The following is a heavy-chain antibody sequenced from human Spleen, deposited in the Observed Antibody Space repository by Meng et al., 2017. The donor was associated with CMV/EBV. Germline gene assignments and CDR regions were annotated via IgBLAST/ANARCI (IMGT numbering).Heavy chain of an antibody. CDR3: ARDFDSSGSYEVDY. Sequence: GESLKISCAASGFTFSSYWMSWVRQAPGKGLEWVANIKQDGSEKYYVDSVKGRFTISRDNAKNSLYLQMNSLRAEDTAVYYCARDFDSSGSYEVDYWGQGTLVTVSS. D-gene: IGHD3-22*01. J-gene: IGHJ4*02. CDR1: GFTFSSYW. CDR2: IKQDGSEK. V-gene: IGHV3-7*01.